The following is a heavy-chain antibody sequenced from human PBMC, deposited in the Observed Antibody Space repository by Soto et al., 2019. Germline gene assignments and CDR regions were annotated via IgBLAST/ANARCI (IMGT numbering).Heavy chain of an antibody. Sequence: GRSLRLSCAASGFTFSRYSIHWVRQASGKRLEWVSSVSSSSSHIYYADSVTGRFNISRDYADNSLWLQRSSLRADDTAVYFCARGISDYVAVEPAALDVCGPGNTLT. CDR1: GFTFSRYS. D-gene: IGHD2-2*01. V-gene: IGHV3-21*01. CDR2: VSSSSSHI. CDR3: ARGISDYVAVEPAALDV. J-gene: IGHJ6*02.